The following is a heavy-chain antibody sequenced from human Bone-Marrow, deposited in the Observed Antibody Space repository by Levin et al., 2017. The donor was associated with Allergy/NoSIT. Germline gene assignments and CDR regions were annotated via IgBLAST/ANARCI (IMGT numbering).Heavy chain of an antibody. Sequence: SVKVSCKASGGTSSNYAITWVRQAPGHGLEWMEAISPVFGAANYAQKFQGRVTITADLSTTTAYMELNSLTSEDTAVYYCAKERRDLPAFDPWGQGTLVTVSS. V-gene: IGHV1-69*13. J-gene: IGHJ5*02. CDR2: ISPVFGAA. CDR3: AKERRDLPAFDP. CDR1: GGTSSNYA.